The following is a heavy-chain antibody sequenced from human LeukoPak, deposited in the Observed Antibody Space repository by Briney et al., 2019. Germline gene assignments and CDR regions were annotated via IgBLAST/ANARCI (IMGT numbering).Heavy chain of an antibody. CDR1: GYTFTTYP. CDR2: ISNYNGDT. Sequence: GASMKVSCKASGYTFTTYPINWVRQAPGQGLEWMGWISNYNGDTTYAQKFQGRVTMTTDTSTNTAYMELRSLTSDDTAIYYCARATYYDILTGLNYWGQGTLVTV. D-gene: IGHD3-9*01. J-gene: IGHJ4*02. V-gene: IGHV1-18*01. CDR3: ARATYYDILTGLNY.